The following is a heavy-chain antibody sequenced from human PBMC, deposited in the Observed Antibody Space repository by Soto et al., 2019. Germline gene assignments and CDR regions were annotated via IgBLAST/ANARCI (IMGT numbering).Heavy chain of an antibody. CDR1: GFTFSSYG. D-gene: IGHD3-22*01. Sequence: GGSLRLSCAASGFTFSSYGMHWVRQAPGKGLEWVAVISYDGSNKYYADSVKGRFTISRDNSKNTLYLQMNSLRAEDTAVYYCAKEAYYDSSGSLRAWYHYGMDVWGQGTTVTVSS. CDR2: ISYDGSNK. CDR3: AKEAYYDSSGSLRAWYHYGMDV. V-gene: IGHV3-30*18. J-gene: IGHJ6*02.